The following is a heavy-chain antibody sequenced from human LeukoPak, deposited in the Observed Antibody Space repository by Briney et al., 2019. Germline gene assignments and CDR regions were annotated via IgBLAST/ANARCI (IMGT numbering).Heavy chain of an antibody. Sequence: PSETLSLTCTFSGASNTDYYWSWIRQPPGKGLEWIAYVYHSGTTSYNPSLKSRVTISIDPSRNHFSLKLTSVTAADTAVYYCARHPPRGNDGYAFDMWGQGTMVTVSS. D-gene: IGHD1-1*01. CDR1: GASNTDYY. V-gene: IGHV4-59*08. CDR2: VYHSGTT. CDR3: ARHPPRGNDGYAFDM. J-gene: IGHJ3*02.